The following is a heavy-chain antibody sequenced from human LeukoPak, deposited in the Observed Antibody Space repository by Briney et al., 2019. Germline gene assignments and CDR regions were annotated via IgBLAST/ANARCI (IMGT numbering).Heavy chain of an antibody. CDR3: AKGIYSSGWSYFDY. J-gene: IGHJ4*01. D-gene: IGHD6-19*01. Sequence: GGSLRLSCAASGLTFSNSAMSWVRQAPGKGLEWVSTLSGSGITTYYADSVKGRFTISRDNSKNTLYLQMNSLRAEDAAVYYCAKGIYSSGWSYFDYWGHGTLVTVSS. V-gene: IGHV3-23*01. CDR1: GLTFSNSA. CDR2: LSGSGITT.